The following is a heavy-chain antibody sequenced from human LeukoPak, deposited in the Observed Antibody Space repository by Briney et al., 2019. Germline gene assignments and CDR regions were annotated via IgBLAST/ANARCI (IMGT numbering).Heavy chain of an antibody. V-gene: IGHV3-74*01. Sequence: PGGSLRLSCAASGFTFETYWMHWVRQAPGKGLVWVSRINTDGSSTNYADSVKGRFTISRDNAKNTLYLQMNNLRAEDTAVYYCSGGGSGWYSNYWGQGTLVTVSS. CDR1: GFTFETYW. CDR2: INTDGSST. CDR3: SGGGSGWYSNY. J-gene: IGHJ4*02. D-gene: IGHD6-19*01.